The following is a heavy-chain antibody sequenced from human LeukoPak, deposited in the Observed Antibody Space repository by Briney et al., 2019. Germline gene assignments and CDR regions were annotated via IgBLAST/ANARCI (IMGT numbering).Heavy chain of an antibody. Sequence: GGSLRLSCAVSGFAFSNYNMNWVRQAPGKGLEWVASISSSSGHIHYADSVKGRFTISRDNAKNSLYLQMNSLRAEDTAIYYCARLWESNFSALGPWGQGTLVIVSS. V-gene: IGHV3-21*01. CDR1: GFAFSNYN. CDR3: ARLWESNFSALGP. J-gene: IGHJ5*02. CDR2: ISSSSGHI. D-gene: IGHD3-16*01.